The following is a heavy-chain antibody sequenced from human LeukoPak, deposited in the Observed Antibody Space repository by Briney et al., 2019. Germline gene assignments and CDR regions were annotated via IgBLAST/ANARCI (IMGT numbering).Heavy chain of an antibody. V-gene: IGHV3-23*01. D-gene: IGHD4-11*01. Sequence: GGSLRLSCAASGFTFGSYAMTWVRQAPGKGLEWVSVITGSESSTYYADSVKGRFTISRDNAKNSLYLQMNSLRAEDTAVYYCARGYINSPLDYWGQGTLVTVSS. CDR2: ITGSESST. J-gene: IGHJ4*02. CDR3: ARGYINSPLDY. CDR1: GFTFGSYA.